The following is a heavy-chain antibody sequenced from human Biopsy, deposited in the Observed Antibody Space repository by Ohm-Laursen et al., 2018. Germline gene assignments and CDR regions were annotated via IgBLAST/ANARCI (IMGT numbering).Heavy chain of an antibody. CDR1: GYTFTDYY. Sequence: GASVKVSCKASGYTFTDYYLHWVRQDPGQGLEWMGWIHVKSGATNYAEKFQGRVTMTGDTSLRTTYMELSRLRSDDTAVYYCARDLNNPYYFDYWGQGTLVTVSS. J-gene: IGHJ4*02. D-gene: IGHD1-14*01. CDR2: IHVKSGAT. CDR3: ARDLNNPYYFDY. V-gene: IGHV1-2*02.